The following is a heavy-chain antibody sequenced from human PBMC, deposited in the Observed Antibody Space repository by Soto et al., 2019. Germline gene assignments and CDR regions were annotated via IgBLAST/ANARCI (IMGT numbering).Heavy chain of an antibody. CDR2: IDPTDSFT. Sequence: GESLKSSCKASGYKFTTFCLNWVLQTPRKGLEWLGRIDPTDSFTNYSPPFEGHVTISVDRSISTAYLQCNSLQASDTAIYYCARPASGSSCDAFDVWGQGTTVTVSS. CDR3: ARPASGSSCDAFDV. D-gene: IGHD2-15*01. V-gene: IGHV5-10-1*01. J-gene: IGHJ3*01. CDR1: GYKFTTFC.